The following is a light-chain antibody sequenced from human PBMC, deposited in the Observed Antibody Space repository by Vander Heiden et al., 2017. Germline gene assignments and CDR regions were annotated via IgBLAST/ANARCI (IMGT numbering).Light chain of an antibody. CDR1: QSISSW. CDR3: QQYNSYPYT. V-gene: IGKV1-5*03. CDR2: KAS. Sequence: DIQMTQSPSTLSASVGDRVTITCRASQSISSWLSWYQQKPGKAPKLLIYKASSLESGVPSRFSGSGSGTEFTLTISSLQPDDFATYYCQQYNSYPYTFGQGTKLEIK. J-gene: IGKJ2*01.